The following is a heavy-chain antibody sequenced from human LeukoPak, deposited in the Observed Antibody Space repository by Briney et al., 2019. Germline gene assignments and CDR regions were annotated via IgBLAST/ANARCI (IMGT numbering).Heavy chain of an antibody. Sequence: SETLSLTCAVYGGSFSGYYWSWIRQPPGKGLEWIGYIYTSGSTNYNPSLKSRVTISVDTSKNQFSLKLSSVTAADTAVYYCARRRATNYYYYYMDVWGKGTTVTVSS. J-gene: IGHJ6*03. CDR1: GGSFSGYY. V-gene: IGHV4-4*09. CDR2: IYTSGST. CDR3: ARRRATNYYYYYMDV.